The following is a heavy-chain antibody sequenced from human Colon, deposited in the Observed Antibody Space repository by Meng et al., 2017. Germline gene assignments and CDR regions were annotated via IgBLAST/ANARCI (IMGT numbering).Heavy chain of an antibody. J-gene: IGHJ4*02. CDR2: ISTDGTRI. Sequence: GESLKIFCAASGFTFSNYWMHWVRQAPGKGLEWVSHISTDGTRITYADSVKGRFTISRDNAKNTLYLQMNSLRAEDTAVYYCARSADYWGQGTLVTVSS. V-gene: IGHV3-74*01. CDR3: ARSADY. CDR1: GFTFSNYW.